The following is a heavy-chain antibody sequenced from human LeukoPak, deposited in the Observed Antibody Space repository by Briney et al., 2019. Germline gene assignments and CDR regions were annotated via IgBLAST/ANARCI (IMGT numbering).Heavy chain of an antibody. CDR3: AKDGYGYGLYYFDY. CDR1: GGSISSYY. D-gene: IGHD5-18*01. CDR2: IYTRGST. J-gene: IGHJ4*02. V-gene: IGHV4-4*07. Sequence: SETLSLTCTVSGGSISSYYGSGIRQPAGKGLEGSGRIYTRGSTNYTPSLKSRVTMSVDTSKNQFSLNLSSVTAADTAVYYCAKDGYGYGLYYFDYWGQGTLVTVSS.